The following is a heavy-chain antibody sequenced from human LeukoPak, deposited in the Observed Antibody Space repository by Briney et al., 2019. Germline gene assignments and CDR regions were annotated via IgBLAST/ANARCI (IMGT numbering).Heavy chain of an antibody. CDR2: ISVYNGNT. Sequence: ASVKVSCKASGYTFTSYGISWVRQAPGQGLEWMGWISVYNGNTKYVQKLQGRVTMTTDTSTSTAYMELRSLRSDDTAVYYCARDFYYGSGSYSSWGQGTLVTVSS. CDR3: ARDFYYGSGSYSS. J-gene: IGHJ4*02. CDR1: GYTFTSYG. V-gene: IGHV1-18*01. D-gene: IGHD3-10*01.